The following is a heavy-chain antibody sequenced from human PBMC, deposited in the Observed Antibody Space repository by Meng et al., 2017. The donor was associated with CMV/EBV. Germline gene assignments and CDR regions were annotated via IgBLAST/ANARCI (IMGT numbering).Heavy chain of an antibody. V-gene: IGHV1-46*01. D-gene: IGHD6-6*01. Sequence: QVQLVQSGAEVKQPGASVKVSCKASGYTFTSYYMHWVRQAPGQGLEWMGIINPSGGSTSYAQKFQGRVTMTRDTSTSTVYMELSSLRSEDTAVYYCAREEGIAARSDWFDPWGQGTLVTASS. CDR2: INPSGGST. CDR3: AREEGIAARSDWFDP. CDR1: GYTFTSYY. J-gene: IGHJ5*02.